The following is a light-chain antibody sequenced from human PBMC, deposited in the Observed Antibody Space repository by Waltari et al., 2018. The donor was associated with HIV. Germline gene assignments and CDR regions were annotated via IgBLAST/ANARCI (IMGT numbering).Light chain of an antibody. Sequence: QSVLTQPPPASGTPGQTVTSSSSGSRSNVETNTVNWYHQLPGTAPKLLIYSNNQRPSGVPDRFSGSKSGTSASLAISGLQSGDEADYYCAAWDDSLNGVVFGGGTKLTGL. CDR1: RSNVETNT. CDR2: SNN. CDR3: AAWDDSLNGVV. V-gene: IGLV1-44*01. J-gene: IGLJ2*01.